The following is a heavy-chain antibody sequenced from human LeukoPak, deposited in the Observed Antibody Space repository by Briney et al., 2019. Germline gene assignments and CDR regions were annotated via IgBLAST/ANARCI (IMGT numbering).Heavy chain of an antibody. CDR3: ARGGGLDV. V-gene: IGHV3-7*03. Sequence: GGSLRLSCAASGFTFSRHWMNWARQAPGKGLEWVASINHNGNVNYYVDSVKGRFTISRDNAKNSQYLQVSNLRAEDTAVYFCARGGGLDVWGQGATVTVSS. CDR1: GFTFSRHW. J-gene: IGHJ6*02. CDR2: INHNGNVN. D-gene: IGHD3-16*01.